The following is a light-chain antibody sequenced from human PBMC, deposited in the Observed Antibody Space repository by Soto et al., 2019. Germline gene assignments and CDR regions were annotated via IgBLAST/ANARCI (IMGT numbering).Light chain of an antibody. CDR2: SNN. Sequence: QSVPTQPPSVSGTPGQRVTISCSGSSSNIGSNTVNWYQQLPGTAPKLLIYSNNQRPSGVPDRFSGSKSGTSASLAISGLQSEDEADYYCAAWDDSLNGVVFGGGTKLTLL. CDR3: AAWDDSLNGVV. CDR1: SSNIGSNT. V-gene: IGLV1-44*01. J-gene: IGLJ2*01.